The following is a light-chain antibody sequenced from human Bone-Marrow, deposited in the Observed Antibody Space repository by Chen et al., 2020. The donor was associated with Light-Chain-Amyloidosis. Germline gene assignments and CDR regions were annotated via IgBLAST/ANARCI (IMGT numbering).Light chain of an antibody. CDR2: KDR. V-gene: IGLV3-25*03. Sequence: SELTQPPSLSVSPGQTARITCSGDPFPGKFAHWYPQKPGQAPVLVIFKDRERPSGIPERFSGSSSGAIVTLTISGAQAEDEAEYYCQSLDSSGNFFVFGGGTKVTVL. CDR1: PFPGKF. J-gene: IGLJ1*01. CDR3: QSLDSSGNFFV.